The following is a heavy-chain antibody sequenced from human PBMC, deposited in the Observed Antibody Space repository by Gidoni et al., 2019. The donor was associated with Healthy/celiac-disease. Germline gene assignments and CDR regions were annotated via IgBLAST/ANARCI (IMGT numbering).Heavy chain of an antibody. CDR1: GGHVTSYD. CDR3: ARDRKWLRTSYFDY. J-gene: IGHJ4*02. CDR2: IIPIFGTA. D-gene: IGHD5-12*01. Sequence: QVQLVQSGAEVKKPGASVQVSCKASGGHVTSYDISWVRQAPGQGLEWMGGIIPIFGTANYAQKFQGRVTITADESTSTSYMELSNLRSEDTAVYYCARDRKWLRTSYFDYCGQGTLVTVSS. V-gene: IGHV1-69*01.